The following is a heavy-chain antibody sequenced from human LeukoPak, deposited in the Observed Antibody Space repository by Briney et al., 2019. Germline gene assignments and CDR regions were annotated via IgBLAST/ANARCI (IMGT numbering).Heavy chain of an antibody. CDR3: ARGVVAVAGSGY. V-gene: IGHV4-34*01. D-gene: IGHD6-19*01. Sequence: SETLSLTCAVYGGSFSGYYWSWIRQPPGKGLEWIGEINHSGSTNYNPSLKSRVTISVDTSKNQFSLKLSSVTAADTAVYYCARGVVAVAGSGYWGQGTLVTVSS. CDR1: GGSFSGYY. CDR2: INHSGST. J-gene: IGHJ4*02.